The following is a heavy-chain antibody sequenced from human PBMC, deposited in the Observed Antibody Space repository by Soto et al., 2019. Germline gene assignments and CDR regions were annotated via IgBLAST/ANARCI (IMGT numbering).Heavy chain of an antibody. CDR1: GFTFGTYA. D-gene: IGHD5-12*01. J-gene: IGHJ4*02. CDR3: AKDRRYDYPVITSYY. Sequence: EVQLLESGGGLVQPGGSLRLSCAAFGFTFGTYAMSLFRQAQGQVLEWVSGMSFSGGSTYYADYVKGRFTISRDNSKNTLYLQMDSLRAEDTAVYYCAKDRRYDYPVITSYYWGQGTLVTVS. V-gene: IGHV3-23*01. CDR2: MSFSGGST.